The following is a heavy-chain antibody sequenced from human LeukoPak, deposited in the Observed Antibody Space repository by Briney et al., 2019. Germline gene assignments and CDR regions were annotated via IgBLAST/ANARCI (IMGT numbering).Heavy chain of an antibody. J-gene: IGHJ4*02. D-gene: IGHD4-23*01. Sequence: PSETLSLTCTVSGGSISSSSYYWGWIRQPPGKGLEWIGSIYYSGNTNYNPSLKSRVTISVDTSKNQFSLKLSSVTAADTAVYYCARSTVVTPPDYWGQGTLVTVSS. CDR2: IYYSGNT. CDR3: ARSTVVTPPDY. CDR1: GGSISSSSYY. V-gene: IGHV4-39*07.